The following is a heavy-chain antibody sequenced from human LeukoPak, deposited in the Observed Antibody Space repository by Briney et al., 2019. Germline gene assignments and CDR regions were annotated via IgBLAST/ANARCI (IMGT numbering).Heavy chain of an antibody. CDR2: ISGSGAYI. J-gene: IGHJ4*02. V-gene: IGHV3-21*01. CDR1: GFTFTTYT. Sequence: GGSLRLSCAASGFTFTTYTMNWVRQAPGKGLEWVSSISGSGAYIYYADSVKGRFTISRDNAKNSLYLQMNSLRAEDTAVYYCARVDFWSGYYLADYWGQGTLVTISS. CDR3: ARVDFWSGYYLADY. D-gene: IGHD3-3*01.